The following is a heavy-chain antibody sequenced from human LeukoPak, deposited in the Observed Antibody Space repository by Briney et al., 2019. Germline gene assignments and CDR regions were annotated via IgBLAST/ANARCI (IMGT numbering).Heavy chain of an antibody. J-gene: IGHJ4*02. CDR2: ISGSGGST. Sequence: GGSLRLSCAASGFTFSNSALSWVRQAPGKGLEWVSDISGSGGSTYYADSVKGRFTISRDNSKNTLYLQMNSLRAEDTAVYYCAKARDDYGDYVYWGQGTLVTVSS. V-gene: IGHV3-23*01. CDR1: GFTFSNSA. D-gene: IGHD4-17*01. CDR3: AKARDDYGDYVY.